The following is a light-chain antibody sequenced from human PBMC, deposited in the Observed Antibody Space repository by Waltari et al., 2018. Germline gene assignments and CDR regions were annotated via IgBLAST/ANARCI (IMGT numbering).Light chain of an antibody. Sequence: EIVLTQSPGTLSLSPGERATLSCRASQSVSSSYLAWYQQKPGQAPSLRNYGAASRATGIPDRFSGSGSGTDFTLTISRLEPGDFAVYYCQQYGGSPLYTFGQGTKLEIK. V-gene: IGKV3-20*01. CDR1: QSVSSSY. CDR2: GAA. J-gene: IGKJ2*01. CDR3: QQYGGSPLYT.